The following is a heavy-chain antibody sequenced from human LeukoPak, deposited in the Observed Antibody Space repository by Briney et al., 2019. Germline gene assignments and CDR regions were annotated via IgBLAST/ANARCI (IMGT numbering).Heavy chain of an antibody. J-gene: IGHJ4*02. Sequence: ASVKVSCKASGYTFTSYGISWVRQAPGQGLEWMGGIIPIFGTANYAQKFQGRVTITADKSTSTAYMELSRLRSDDTAVYYCARGDILTGYLVYWGQGTLVTVSS. CDR1: GYTFTSYG. CDR3: ARGDILTGYLVY. D-gene: IGHD3-9*01. V-gene: IGHV1-69*06. CDR2: IIPIFGTA.